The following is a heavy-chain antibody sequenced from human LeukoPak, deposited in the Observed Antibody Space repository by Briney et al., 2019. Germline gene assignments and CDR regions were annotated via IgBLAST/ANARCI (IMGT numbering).Heavy chain of an antibody. V-gene: IGHV4-34*01. CDR3: ARAPSTSLGNDY. Sequence: GSLRLSCAASGSTFSSYGMHWVRQAPGKGLEWIGEINHSGSTNYNPSLKSRVTISVDTSKNQFSLKLSSVTAADTAVYYCARAPSTSLGNDYWGQGTLVTVSS. D-gene: IGHD2-2*01. CDR1: GSTFSSYG. J-gene: IGHJ4*02. CDR2: INHSGST.